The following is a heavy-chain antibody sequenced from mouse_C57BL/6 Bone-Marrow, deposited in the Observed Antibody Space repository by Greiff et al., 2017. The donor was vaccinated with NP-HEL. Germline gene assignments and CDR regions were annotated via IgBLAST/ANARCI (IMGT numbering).Heavy chain of an antibody. J-gene: IGHJ4*01. CDR3: AREGGLLRRTYAMDY. Sequence: EVKLQESEGGLVQPGSSMKLSCTTSGFTFSDYYMAWVRQVPEKGLDWVANINYDGSSTYYLDSLKSRFIISRDNAKNILYLQMSSLKSEDTATYYCAREGGLLRRTYAMDYWGQGTSVTVSS. CDR2: INYDGSST. V-gene: IGHV5-16*01. CDR1: GFTFSDYY. D-gene: IGHD1-1*01.